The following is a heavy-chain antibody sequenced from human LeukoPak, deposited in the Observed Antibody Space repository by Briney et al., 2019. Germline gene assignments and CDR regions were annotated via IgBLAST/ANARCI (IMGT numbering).Heavy chain of an antibody. CDR1: GYTFTGYY. J-gene: IGHJ4*02. V-gene: IGHV1-2*02. Sequence: ASVKVSCKASGYTFTGYYMHWVRRAPGQGLEWMGWINPNSGGTNYAQKFQGRVTMTRDTSISTAYMELSRLRSDDTAVYYCAKYLEWYHTDLFDYWGQGTLVTVSS. CDR3: AKYLEWYHTDLFDY. D-gene: IGHD3-3*01. CDR2: INPNSGGT.